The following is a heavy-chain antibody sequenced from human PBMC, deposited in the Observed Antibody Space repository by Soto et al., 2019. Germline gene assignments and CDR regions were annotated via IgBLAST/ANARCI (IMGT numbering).Heavy chain of an antibody. CDR3: VRALRHTAMVYPWFDP. CDR1: GASVSTGAYY. Sequence: SETLSLTCTASGASVSTGAYYWGWVRQRPGRGLEWIGYVYESGYTYYNMSLKSRLTISLDRSNNQFSLGLTSVTAADTAVYYCVRALRHTAMVYPWFDPWDQGTLVTVSS. D-gene: IGHD5-18*01. CDR2: VYESGYT. J-gene: IGHJ5*02. V-gene: IGHV4-31*03.